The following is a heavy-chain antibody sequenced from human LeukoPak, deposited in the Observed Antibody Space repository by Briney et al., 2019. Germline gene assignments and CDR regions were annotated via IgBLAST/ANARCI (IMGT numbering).Heavy chain of an antibody. Sequence: SVKVSCKASGGTFSSYAINWVRQAPGQGLEWMGRIIPMFGTANYAQKFQGRVTITADKSTSTAYMELSSLRSEDTAVYYCARLVDWELLSPGFDYWGQGTLVTVSS. CDR1: GGTFSSYA. V-gene: IGHV1-69*06. D-gene: IGHD1-26*01. J-gene: IGHJ4*02. CDR2: IIPMFGTA. CDR3: ARLVDWELLSPGFDY.